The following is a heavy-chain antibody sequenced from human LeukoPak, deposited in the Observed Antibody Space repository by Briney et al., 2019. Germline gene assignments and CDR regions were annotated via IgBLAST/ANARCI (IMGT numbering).Heavy chain of an antibody. CDR1: GGSISSYY. Sequence: PSETLSLTCTVSGGSISSYYWSWIRQPAGKGLEWIGRIYYSGSTNYNPSLKSRVTMSVDTSKNQFSLKLSSVTAADTAVYFCARIGGTYYDYYFDYWGQGTLVTVSS. D-gene: IGHD1-26*01. CDR3: ARIGGTYYDYYFDY. CDR2: IYYSGST. V-gene: IGHV4-4*07. J-gene: IGHJ4*02.